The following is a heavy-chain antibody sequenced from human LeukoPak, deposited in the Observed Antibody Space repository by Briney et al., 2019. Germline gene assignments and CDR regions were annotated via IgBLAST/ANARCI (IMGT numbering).Heavy chain of an antibody. CDR1: GFTFSSYS. J-gene: IGHJ4*02. D-gene: IGHD1-26*01. V-gene: IGHV3-21*04. CDR3: AKDLMGATGLALFDY. Sequence: GGSLRLSCAASGFTFSSYSMNWVRQAPGKGLEWVSSISSSSSYIYYADSVKGRFTISRDNSKNTLYLQMNSLRAEDTAVYYCAKDLMGATGLALFDYWGQGTLVTVSS. CDR2: ISSSSSYI.